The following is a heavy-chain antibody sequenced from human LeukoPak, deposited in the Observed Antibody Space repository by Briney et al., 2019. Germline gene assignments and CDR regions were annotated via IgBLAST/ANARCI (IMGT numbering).Heavy chain of an antibody. J-gene: IGHJ4*02. V-gene: IGHV3-23*01. CDR2: ISGSGDTT. Sequence: GGSLRLSCAASGFTFSSYAMNWVRQAPGKGLEWVSFISGSGDTTYYADSVKGRFTISRDSSKNTLYLQMNSLRAEDTAVYYCAKDRLTVTTPGFDYWGQGTLVTVSS. CDR3: AKDRLTVTTPGFDY. CDR1: GFTFSSYA. D-gene: IGHD4-17*01.